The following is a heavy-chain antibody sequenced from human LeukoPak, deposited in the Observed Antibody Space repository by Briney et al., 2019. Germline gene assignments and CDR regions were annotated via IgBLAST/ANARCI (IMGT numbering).Heavy chain of an antibody. CDR2: INPNSGGT. CDR1: GYTFTDYY. D-gene: IGHD6-19*01. Sequence: GASVKVSCKASGYTFTDYYIHWVRQAPGQGLEWMGWINPNSGGTNYAQKFQGRVTMTRDTSISTAYMELSRLRSGDTAVYYCARDSILGSDWYWGQGTLVTVSS. J-gene: IGHJ4*02. CDR3: ARDSILGSDWY. V-gene: IGHV1-2*02.